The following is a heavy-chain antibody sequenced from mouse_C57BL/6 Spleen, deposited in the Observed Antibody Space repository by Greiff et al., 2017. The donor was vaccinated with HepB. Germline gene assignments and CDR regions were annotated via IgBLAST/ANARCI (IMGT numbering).Heavy chain of an antibody. D-gene: IGHD1-1*01. CDR3: AREGHYDGSSYEYFGV. J-gene: IGHJ1*03. CDR2: IYPSDSET. CDR1: GYTFTSYW. Sequence: QVQLQQPGAELVRPGSSVKLSCKASGYTFTSYWMDWVKQRPGQGLEWIGNIYPSDSETHYNQKFKDKATLTVDKSSSTAYMQLSSLTSEDSAVYYCAREGHYDGSSYEYFGVWGTKTTVSVSS. V-gene: IGHV1-61*01.